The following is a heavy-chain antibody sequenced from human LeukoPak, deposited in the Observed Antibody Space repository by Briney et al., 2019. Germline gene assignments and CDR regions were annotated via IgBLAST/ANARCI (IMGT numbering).Heavy chain of an antibody. D-gene: IGHD6-13*01. CDR2: IKPDGRET. J-gene: IGHJ4*02. CDR3: GGFGYEAAVDL. V-gene: IGHV3-7*01. CDR1: GFTFSNYW. Sequence: GGSLRLSCAASGFTFSNYWMTWVRQAPGKGLEWVANIKPDGRETYYVDPVKGRFTISRDNAKNLLFLQMNSLRGEDAAVYYCGGFGYEAAVDLWGQGTLVTVSS.